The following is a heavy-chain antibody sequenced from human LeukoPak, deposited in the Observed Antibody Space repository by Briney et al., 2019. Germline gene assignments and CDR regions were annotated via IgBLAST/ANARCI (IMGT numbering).Heavy chain of an antibody. CDR1: GYSFSSYW. CDR2: IYPGGSET. Sequence: GESLKISCKGLGYSFSSYWNAWVRQRPGKGLEWMGIIYPGGSETRYDPSFQGQVTISADSSTSIAYLQWSSLRASDTAMYYCARASRDGYNQNFDHWGQGTLVTVSS. J-gene: IGHJ4*02. D-gene: IGHD5-24*01. V-gene: IGHV5-51*01. CDR3: ARASRDGYNQNFDH.